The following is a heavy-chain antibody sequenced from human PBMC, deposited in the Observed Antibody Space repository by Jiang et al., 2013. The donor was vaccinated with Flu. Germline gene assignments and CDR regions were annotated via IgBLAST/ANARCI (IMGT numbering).Heavy chain of an antibody. CDR3: AREGGSEYDYSGYGKYYMDV. J-gene: IGHJ6*03. Sequence: SGAEVKRPGASVKVSCKASGYLFTTYDITWVRQATGQGLEWMGWMSPDTSTTGYAQKFQGRVTMTWDTSMSTAFLEVHSLASEDTAVYYCAREGGSEYDYSGYGKYYMDVLGQWDRCHRLV. CDR1: GYLFTTYD. D-gene: IGHD4-23*01. CDR2: MSPDTSTT. V-gene: IGHV1-8*01.